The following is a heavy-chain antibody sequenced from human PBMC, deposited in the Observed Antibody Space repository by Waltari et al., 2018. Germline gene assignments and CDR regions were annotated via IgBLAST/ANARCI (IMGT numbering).Heavy chain of an antibody. Sequence: VQLLESGGGLVQPGGSLGLSCAAYGFSFSTYVMNWVRQAPGKGLEWVSSISDAGGIINYADSVKGRFTISRDNSKNTLYLQMNSLRVEDTAVYYCARGSGVDSWGQGTLVTVSS. CDR1: GFSFSTYV. CDR2: ISDAGGII. D-gene: IGHD7-27*01. J-gene: IGHJ4*02. V-gene: IGHV3-23*01. CDR3: ARGSGVDS.